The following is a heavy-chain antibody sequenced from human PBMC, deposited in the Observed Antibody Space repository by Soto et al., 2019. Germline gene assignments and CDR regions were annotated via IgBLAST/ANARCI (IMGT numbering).Heavy chain of an antibody. Sequence: ASVKVSCKASGYTFTNNGISWVRQAPGQGLEWMGWIIPIFGTANYAQKFQGRVTITADESTSTAYMELSSLRSEDTAVYYCARINYDSSGPYWGQGTLVTVSS. CDR2: IIPIFGTA. D-gene: IGHD3-22*01. V-gene: IGHV1-69*13. CDR3: ARINYDSSGPY. J-gene: IGHJ4*02. CDR1: GYTFTNNG.